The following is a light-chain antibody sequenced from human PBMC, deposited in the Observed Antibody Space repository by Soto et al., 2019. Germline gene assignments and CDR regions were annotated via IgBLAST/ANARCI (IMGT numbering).Light chain of an antibody. CDR3: QQSYSLPRT. V-gene: IGKV1-39*01. CDR1: QSISNY. J-gene: IGKJ4*01. Sequence: DIQMTQSPSSLSASVGERVTIACRASQSISNYLNGYQLKPGKAPKLLIYAASTLQSGVPSRFSGSGSGTDFTLSINSLQPEDFATYYCQQSYSLPRTFGGGTKVDIK. CDR2: AAS.